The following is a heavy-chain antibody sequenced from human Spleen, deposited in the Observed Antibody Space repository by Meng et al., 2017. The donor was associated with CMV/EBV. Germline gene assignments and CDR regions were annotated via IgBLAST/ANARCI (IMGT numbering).Heavy chain of an antibody. J-gene: IGHJ3*02. V-gene: IGHV3-30*04. CDR3: ARLYCSSTSCPRGGDAFDI. CDR1: GFTFSSYT. CDR2: MSYDGSKK. D-gene: IGHD2-2*01. Sequence: GGSLRLSCAASGFTFSSYTMNWVRQAPGKGLEWVAVMSYDGSKKYFTDSVQGRFTISRDNSKNTLYLQMNSLRAEDTAVYYCARLYCSSTSCPRGGDAFDIWGQGTMVTVSS.